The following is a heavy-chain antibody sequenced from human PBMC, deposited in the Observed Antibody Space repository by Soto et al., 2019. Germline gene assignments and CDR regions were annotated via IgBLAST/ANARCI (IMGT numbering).Heavy chain of an antibody. CDR1: GYTFTNYT. J-gene: IGHJ4*02. CDR3: ARRSYGRSWDDVDY. V-gene: IGHV1-3*01. D-gene: IGHD2-15*01. Sequence: QVQLVQSGAEVKKPGASVKLSCKASGYTFTNYTIHWVRQAPGQRLEWMGWINAGTGHTRFSEKLQGRVSLTRDTSASTAYLDLTSLRFEDTGVSYCARRSYGRSWDDVDYWGQGTLVTVSS. CDR2: INAGTGHT.